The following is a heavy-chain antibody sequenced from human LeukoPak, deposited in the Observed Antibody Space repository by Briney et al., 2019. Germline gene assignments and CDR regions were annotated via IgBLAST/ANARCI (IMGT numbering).Heavy chain of an antibody. D-gene: IGHD3-22*01. J-gene: IGHJ4*02. CDR1: GFTYSSYA. V-gene: IGHV3-23*01. CDR3: ARGAYYYED. Sequence: GGSLRLSCAASGFTYSSYAMSWVRQAPGKGLEWVSAISGSGGSTYYADSVKGRFTISRDNAKNSLYLQMNSLRAEDTAVYYCARGAYYYEDWGQGTLVTVSS. CDR2: ISGSGGST.